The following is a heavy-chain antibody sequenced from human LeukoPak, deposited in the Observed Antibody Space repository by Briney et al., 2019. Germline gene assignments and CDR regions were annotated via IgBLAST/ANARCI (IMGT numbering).Heavy chain of an antibody. CDR2: ISAYNGNT. J-gene: IGHJ4*02. D-gene: IGHD6-19*01. CDR1: GYTFTSYG. CDR3: ARDTTYLYSSGFPRFDY. Sequence: ASVKVSCKASGYTFTSYGISWVRQAPGQGLEWMGWISAYNGNTTYAQRLQGRVTMTTDTSTSTAYMELRSLRSDDTAVYYCARDTTYLYSSGFPRFDYWGQGTLVTVSS. V-gene: IGHV1-18*01.